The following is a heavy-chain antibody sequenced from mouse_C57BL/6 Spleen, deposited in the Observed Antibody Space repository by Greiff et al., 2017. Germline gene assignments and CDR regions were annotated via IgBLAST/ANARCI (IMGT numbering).Heavy chain of an antibody. D-gene: IGHD5-1*01. V-gene: IGHV14-4*01. CDR1: GFNIKDDY. CDR2: IDPENGDT. J-gene: IGHJ4*01. CDR3: TEGGSTYDYYAMDY. Sequence: VQLQQSGAELVRPGASVKLSCTASGFNIKDDYMHWVKQRPEQGLEWIGWIDPENGDTEYASKFQGKATITADTSSNTAYLQLSSLTSEDTAVYYCTEGGSTYDYYAMDYWGQGTSVTVST.